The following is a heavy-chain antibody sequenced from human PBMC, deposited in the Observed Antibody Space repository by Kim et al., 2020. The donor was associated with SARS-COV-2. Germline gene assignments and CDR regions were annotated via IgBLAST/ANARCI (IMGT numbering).Heavy chain of an antibody. Sequence: GGSLRLSCAASGFTFSSYGMHWVRQAPGKGLEWVAVISYDGSNKYYADSVKGRFTISRDNSKNTLYLQMNSLRAEDTAVYYCAKDQSPAGYYYYYGMDVWGQGTTVTVSS. CDR3: AKDQSPAGYYYYYGMDV. J-gene: IGHJ6*02. D-gene: IGHD2-2*01. V-gene: IGHV3-30*18. CDR2: ISYDGSNK. CDR1: GFTFSSYG.